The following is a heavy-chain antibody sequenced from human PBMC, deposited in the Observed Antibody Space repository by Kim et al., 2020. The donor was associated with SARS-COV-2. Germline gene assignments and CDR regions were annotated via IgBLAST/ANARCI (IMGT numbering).Heavy chain of an antibody. V-gene: IGHV4-4*02. CDR2: IYHSGST. Sequence: SETLSLTCAVSGGSISSSNWWSWVRQPPGKGLEWIGEIYHSGSTNYNPSLKSRVTISVDKSKNQFSLKLSSVTAADTAVYYCARGLLPIAAAGNFDYWGQGTLVTVSS. CDR3: ARGLLPIAAAGNFDY. J-gene: IGHJ4*02. CDR1: GGSISSSNW. D-gene: IGHD6-13*01.